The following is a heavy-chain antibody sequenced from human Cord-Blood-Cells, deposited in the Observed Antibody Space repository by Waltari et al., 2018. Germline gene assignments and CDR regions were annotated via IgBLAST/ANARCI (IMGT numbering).Heavy chain of an antibody. V-gene: IGHV1-2*04. Sequence: QVQLVQSGAEVKKPGASVKVSCKASGYTFTGYYMHWVRQAPGQGLEWMGWINPNSGGTNYAQKFQCWVTMTRDTSISTAYMELSRLRSDDTAVYYCATIAAAGAEYFQHWGQGTLVTVSS. J-gene: IGHJ1*01. CDR3: ATIAAAGAEYFQH. D-gene: IGHD6-13*01. CDR2: INPNSGGT. CDR1: GYTFTGYY.